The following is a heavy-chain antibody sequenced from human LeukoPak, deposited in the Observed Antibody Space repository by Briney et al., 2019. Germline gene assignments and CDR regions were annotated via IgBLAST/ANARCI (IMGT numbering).Heavy chain of an antibody. CDR1: GGSISGYY. Sequence: SETLSLTCTVSGGSISGYYWSWTRQPAGKGLEWIGRIETSGSTNYNPSLKSRVTMSVDTSKNQVSLKLSSVTAADTAVYYCARNPHYYDSSDGDAFDIWGQGTMVTVSS. CDR3: ARNPHYYDSSDGDAFDI. D-gene: IGHD3-22*01. V-gene: IGHV4-4*07. J-gene: IGHJ3*02. CDR2: IETSGST.